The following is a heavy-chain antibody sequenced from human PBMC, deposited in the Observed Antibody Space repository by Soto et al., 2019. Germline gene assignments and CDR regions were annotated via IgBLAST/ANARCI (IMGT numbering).Heavy chain of an antibody. J-gene: IGHJ2*01. V-gene: IGHV4-59*01. CDR3: ARDRTTVNWYFDL. D-gene: IGHD3-16*02. CDR2: IYYSENT. Sequence: QVQLQESGPALVKTSETLSLTCTVSGDSITTNYWSWLRQPPGKGLEWIGYIYYSENTNYSPSLKSRATISMETSKNQLSLKRTSVTAADTAVYYCARDRTTVNWYFDLWGRGTLVTVSS. CDR1: GDSITTNY.